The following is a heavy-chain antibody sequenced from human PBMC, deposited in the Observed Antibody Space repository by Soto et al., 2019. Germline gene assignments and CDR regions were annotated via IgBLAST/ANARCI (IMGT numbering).Heavy chain of an antibody. Sequence: PSETLSLTCTVSGGSISSYYWSWIRQPPGKGLEWIGEINHSGSTNYNPSLKSRVTISVDTSKNQFSLKLSSVTAADTAVYYCARLIRLAAAIGRSVFDMWGQGTMVTVSS. J-gene: IGHJ3*02. CDR3: ARLIRLAAAIGRSVFDM. CDR2: INHSGST. D-gene: IGHD6-13*01. CDR1: GGSISSYY. V-gene: IGHV4-34*01.